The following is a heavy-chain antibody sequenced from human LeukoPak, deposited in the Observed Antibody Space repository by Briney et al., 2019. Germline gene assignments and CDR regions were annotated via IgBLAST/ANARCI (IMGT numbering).Heavy chain of an antibody. V-gene: IGHV4-31*03. CDR2: IYYSGST. CDR1: GGSISSGGYY. Sequence: SETLSLTCTVSGGSISSGGYYWSWIRQHPGKGLEWIGYIYYSGSTYYNPSLKSRVTISVDTSKNQFSLKLSSVTAADTAVYYCARGAWLRAYYYYYYMDVWGKGTTVTVSS. J-gene: IGHJ6*03. CDR3: ARGAWLRAYYYYYYMDV. D-gene: IGHD5-12*01.